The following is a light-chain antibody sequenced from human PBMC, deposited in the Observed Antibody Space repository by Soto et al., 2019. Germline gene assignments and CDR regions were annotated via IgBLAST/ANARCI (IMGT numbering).Light chain of an antibody. Sequence: QSVLTQAASVSVSPGQSSTISCTGTSSDVGGYNYVSWYQQHPGKAPKFMIYDVSNRPSGVSNRFSGSKSGNTASLTISGLQAEDEADYYCCSYTTSNTRQIVFGTGTKSPS. CDR2: DVS. CDR1: SSDVGGYNY. J-gene: IGLJ1*01. V-gene: IGLV2-14*01. CDR3: CSYTTSNTRQIV.